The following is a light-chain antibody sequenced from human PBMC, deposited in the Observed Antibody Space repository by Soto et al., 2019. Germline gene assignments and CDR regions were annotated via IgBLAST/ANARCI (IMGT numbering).Light chain of an antibody. CDR1: QSVSSSY. CDR2: GAS. CDR3: QQYGSSPDT. Sequence: EIVLTQSPGTLSLSPGERATLSCRASQSVSSSYVAWYQQKPGQAPRLLIYGASTRIPGIPDRFSGSGSGTDFTLTISRLEPEDFAVYYCQQYGSSPDTFGQGTKLEIK. V-gene: IGKV3-20*01. J-gene: IGKJ2*01.